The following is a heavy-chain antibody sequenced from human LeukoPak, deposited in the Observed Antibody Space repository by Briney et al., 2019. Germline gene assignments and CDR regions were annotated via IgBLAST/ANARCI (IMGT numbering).Heavy chain of an antibody. CDR1: GGSISSGSYY. Sequence: SETLSLTCTVSGGSISSGSYYWSWIRQPAGKGLEWIGRIYTSRSTNYNPSLRSRVTISVDTSKNQFSLKLSSVTAADTAVYYCARVGTIFGVVIDDAFDIWGQGTMVTVSS. CDR2: IYTSRST. CDR3: ARVGTIFGVVIDDAFDI. V-gene: IGHV4-61*02. J-gene: IGHJ3*02. D-gene: IGHD3-3*01.